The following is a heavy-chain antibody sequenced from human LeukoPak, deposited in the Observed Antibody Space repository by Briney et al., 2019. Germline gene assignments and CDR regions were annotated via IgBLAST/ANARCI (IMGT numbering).Heavy chain of an antibody. D-gene: IGHD1-7*01. CDR3: PRRTFPNDAFDI. J-gene: IGHJ3*02. Sequence: GGSLRLSCAASGFTFSTFSMNWVRQTPGKGLEWVSAISGSGSDIYYADSVKGRFTISRDNPKRSLYLQMNSLRAEDTAVYYCPRRTFPNDAFDIWGQGTMVTVSS. V-gene: IGHV3-21*01. CDR2: ISGSGSDI. CDR1: GFTFSTFS.